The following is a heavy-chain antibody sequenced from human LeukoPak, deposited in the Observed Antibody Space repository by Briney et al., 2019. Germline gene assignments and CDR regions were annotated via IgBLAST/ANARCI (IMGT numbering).Heavy chain of an antibody. CDR3: ARQGRNYYDSSGYHGAY. CDR1: GGSISSSSYY. V-gene: IGHV4-39*01. Sequence: PSETLSLTCTVSGGSISSSSYYWGWIRQPPGKGLEWIGSIYYSGSTYYSPSLKSRVTISVDRSKNQFSLKLSSVTAADTAVYYCARQGRNYYDSSGYHGAYWGQGTLVTVSS. D-gene: IGHD3-22*01. CDR2: IYYSGST. J-gene: IGHJ4*02.